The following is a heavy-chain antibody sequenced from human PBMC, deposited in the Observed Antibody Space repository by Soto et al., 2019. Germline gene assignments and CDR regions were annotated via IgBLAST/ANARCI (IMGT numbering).Heavy chain of an antibody. V-gene: IGHV3-15*07. D-gene: IGHD3-3*01. Sequence: GGSLRLSCAASGFTFSNAWMNWVRQAPGKGLEWVGRIKSKTDGGTTDYAAPVKGRFTISRDDSKNTLYLQMNRLKTEDTAVYYCYATVLRFLEWLLPWGQGTLVTVSS. CDR1: GFTFSNAW. CDR2: IKSKTDGGTT. CDR3: YATVLRFLEWLLP. J-gene: IGHJ5*02.